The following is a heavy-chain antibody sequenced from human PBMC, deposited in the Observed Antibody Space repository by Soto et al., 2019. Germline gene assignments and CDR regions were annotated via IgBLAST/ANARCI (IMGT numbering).Heavy chain of an antibody. V-gene: IGHV2-70*11. Sequence: SGPTLVNPTQTLTLTCTFSGFSLSTSGMCVSWIRQPPGKALEWLARIDWDDDKYYSTSLKTRLTISKDTSKNQVVLTMTNMDPVDTATYYCARIMVRGERLYYYGMDVWGQGTTVTVS. D-gene: IGHD3-10*01. CDR2: IDWDDDK. CDR3: ARIMVRGERLYYYGMDV. CDR1: GFSLSTSGMC. J-gene: IGHJ6*02.